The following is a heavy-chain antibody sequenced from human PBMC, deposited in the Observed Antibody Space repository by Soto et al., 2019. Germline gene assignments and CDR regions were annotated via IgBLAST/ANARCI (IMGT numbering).Heavy chain of an antibody. CDR1: GFTVSSNY. V-gene: IGHV3-53*04. CDR3: ARSYGDSQSYSYFGMDV. Sequence: EVQLVESGGGLVQPGGSLRLSCAASGFTVSSNYMSWVRQAPGKGLEWVSVIYSGGSTYYADSVKGRFTISRHNSKNTLYLQMNSLRAEDTAVYYCARSYGDSQSYSYFGMDVWGQGTTVTVSS. CDR2: IYSGGST. D-gene: IGHD4-17*01. J-gene: IGHJ6*02.